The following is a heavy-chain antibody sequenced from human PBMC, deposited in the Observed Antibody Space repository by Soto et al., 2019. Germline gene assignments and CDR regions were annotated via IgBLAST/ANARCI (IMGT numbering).Heavy chain of an antibody. CDR3: ARERIRGASAFDY. J-gene: IGHJ4*02. D-gene: IGHD1-26*01. CDR2: MKEDGSVK. Sequence: PGGSLRLSCAASGFTFSSYWLSWVRQAPGKGLEWVANMKEDGSVKRYLDSVQGRFTISRDNTRNSLFLQMNSLRVEDTAVYYCARERIRGASAFDYWGQGNLVTVSS. V-gene: IGHV3-7*01. CDR1: GFTFSSYW.